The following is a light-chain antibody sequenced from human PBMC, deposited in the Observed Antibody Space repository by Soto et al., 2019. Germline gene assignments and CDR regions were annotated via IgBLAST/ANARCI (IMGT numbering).Light chain of an antibody. CDR2: DND. V-gene: IGLV1-51*01. J-gene: IGLJ2*01. CDR1: SSNIGSSF. Sequence: QSVLTQPPSVSAGPGQKVTILCSGDSSNIGSSFVSWYQQVPGTAPKLLIFDNDKRHSEISDRFSASKSGASASLDITGLQTGDEADYHCAAWDTRLSAVLFGGGTKLTVL. CDR3: AAWDTRLSAVL.